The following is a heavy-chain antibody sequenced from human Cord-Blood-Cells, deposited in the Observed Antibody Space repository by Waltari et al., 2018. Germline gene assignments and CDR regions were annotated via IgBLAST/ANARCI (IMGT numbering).Heavy chain of an antibody. J-gene: IGHJ2*01. CDR1: GGSFSGYY. CDR3: ASSGAGNWYFDL. D-gene: IGHD7-27*01. CDR2: INHSGST. Sequence: QVQLQQWCAGLLKPSETLSLTCAVYGGSFSGYYWSWIRQPPGKGLEWIGEINHSGSTNYNPSLKSRVTISVDTSKNQFSLKLSSVTAADTAVYYCASSGAGNWYFDLWGRGTLVTVSS. V-gene: IGHV4-34*01.